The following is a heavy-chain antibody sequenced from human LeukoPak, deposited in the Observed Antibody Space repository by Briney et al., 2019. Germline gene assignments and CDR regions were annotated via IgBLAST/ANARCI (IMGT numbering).Heavy chain of an antibody. V-gene: IGHV3-74*01. J-gene: IGHJ4*02. CDR2: INRDGAGT. CDR1: GFIFSDYW. Sequence: GGSLRLSCAPSGFIFSDYWFHWVRQTPGQGLVWVAAINRDGAGTSHADSVRGRFTVSRDNAKNTLYLQLNSLRADDTAVYYCARGLSYAVAYGDYWGQGTLVTVSS. CDR3: ARGLSYAVAYGDY. D-gene: IGHD6-19*01.